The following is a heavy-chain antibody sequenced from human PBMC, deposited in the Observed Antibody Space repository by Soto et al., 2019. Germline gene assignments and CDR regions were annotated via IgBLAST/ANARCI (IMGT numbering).Heavy chain of an antibody. J-gene: IGHJ4*02. D-gene: IGHD3-22*01. V-gene: IGHV3-48*01. CDR3: ARVYSSYYDSSGYYDY. CDR2: ISSSSSTI. CDR1: GFTFSSYS. Sequence: EVQLVESGGGLVQPGGSLRLSCAASGFTFSSYSMNWVRQAPGKGLEWVSYISSSSSTIYYADSVKGRFTISRDNAKNXLYLQMNRLRAEDTAVYYCARVYSSYYDSSGYYDYWGQGTLVTVSS.